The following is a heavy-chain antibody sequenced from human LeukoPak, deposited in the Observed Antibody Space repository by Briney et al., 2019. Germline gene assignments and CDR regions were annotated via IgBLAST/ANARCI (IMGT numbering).Heavy chain of an antibody. CDR2: INPNSGGT. J-gene: IGHJ4*02. Sequence: VASVKVSCKASGYTFTGYYMHWVRQAPGQGLEWMGWINPNSGGTNYAQKFQGWVTMTRDTSITTAYMELTNLRSDDTAVYYCTRERPILVAVAATDLDYWGQGTLVTVSS. CDR3: TRERPILVAVAATDLDY. D-gene: IGHD2-15*01. V-gene: IGHV1-2*04. CDR1: GYTFTGYY.